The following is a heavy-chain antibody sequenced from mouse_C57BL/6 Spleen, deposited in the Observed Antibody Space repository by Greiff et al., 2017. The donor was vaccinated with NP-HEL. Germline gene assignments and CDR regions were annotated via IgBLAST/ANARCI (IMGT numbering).Heavy chain of an antibody. V-gene: IGHV5-4*03. D-gene: IGHD1-1*01. CDR1: GFTFSSYA. CDR2: ISDGGSYT. J-gene: IGHJ1*03. CDR3: ARLYYGSSSVRYFDV. Sequence: EVKLVESGGGLVKPGGSLKLSCAASGFTFSSYAMSWVRQTPEKRLEWVATISDGGSYTYYPDNVKGRFTISRDNAKNNLYLQMSHLKSEDTAMYYCARLYYGSSSVRYFDVWGTGTTVTVSS.